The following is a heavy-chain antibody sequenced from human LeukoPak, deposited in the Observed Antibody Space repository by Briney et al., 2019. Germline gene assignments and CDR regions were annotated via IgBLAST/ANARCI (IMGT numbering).Heavy chain of an antibody. V-gene: IGHV5-10-1*01. CDR1: GYSFTSKW. D-gene: IGHD6-13*01. J-gene: IGHJ4*02. CDR2: VDPSDSYT. Sequence: PGESLKISCKGSGYSFTSKWINWVRQMPGKGLEWMGRVDPSDSYTNYSPSFQGHVTISADKSISTAYLQWSSLKASDTAMYYCATVYSSSWHLDYWGQGTLVTVSS. CDR3: ATVYSSSWHLDY.